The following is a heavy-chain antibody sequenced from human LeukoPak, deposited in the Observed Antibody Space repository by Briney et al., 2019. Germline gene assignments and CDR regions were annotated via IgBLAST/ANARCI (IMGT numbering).Heavy chain of an antibody. CDR3: ARDSAVVVRIDY. J-gene: IGHJ4*02. D-gene: IGHD2-15*01. V-gene: IGHV1-2*02. CDR1: GYTFTGYY. Sequence: ASVKVSCKASGYTFTGYYMHWVRQAPGQGLEWMGWINPNSGGTNYAQKFQGRVTMTRDTSISTAYMELSRLRSDDTAVYYCARDSAVVVRIDYWGQGTLVTVSS. CDR2: INPNSGGT.